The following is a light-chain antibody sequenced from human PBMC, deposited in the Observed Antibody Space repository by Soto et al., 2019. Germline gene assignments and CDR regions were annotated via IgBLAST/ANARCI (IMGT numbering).Light chain of an antibody. V-gene: IGKV1-5*01. CDR3: QHMRT. J-gene: IGKJ1*01. Sequence: DIQMTQSPSTLSASVGDRVTITCRASQNINNWIAWYQQKPGKAPKFLIYDASTLESGVPSRFSGSGFGTEFSLPISSLQPDDFGSYYCQHMRTFGQGPKVEIK. CDR2: DAS. CDR1: QNINNW.